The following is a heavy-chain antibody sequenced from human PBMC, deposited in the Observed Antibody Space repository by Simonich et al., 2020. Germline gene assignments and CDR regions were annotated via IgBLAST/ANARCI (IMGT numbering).Heavy chain of an antibody. D-gene: IGHD4-17*01. CDR2: ISSSGSTI. CDR1: GFTFSSYE. V-gene: IGHV3-48*03. J-gene: IGHJ4*02. CDR3: ARHYYGDYYFDY. Sequence: EVQLVESGGGLVQPGGSRRLSCAASGFTFSSYEMTWVRQAPGKGLEWVSYISSSGSTIYYADSVKGRFTISRDNAKNSLYLQMNSLRAEDTAVYYCARHYYGDYYFDYWGQGTLVTVSS.